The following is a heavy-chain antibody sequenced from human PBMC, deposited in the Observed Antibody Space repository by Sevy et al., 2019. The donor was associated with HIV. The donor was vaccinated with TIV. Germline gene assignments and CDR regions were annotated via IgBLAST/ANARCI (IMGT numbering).Heavy chain of an antibody. CDR2: ISPSGGST. J-gene: IGHJ4*02. Sequence: ASVKVSCKASGYTFTSYYMHWVRQAPGQGLEWMGIISPSGGSTSYAQKFQGRVTMTRDTSTSTVYMELSSLRSEDTAVYYSARPSGFGELCLNYWGQGTLVTVSS. CDR3: ARPSGFGELCLNY. CDR1: GYTFTSYY. V-gene: IGHV1-46*01. D-gene: IGHD3-10*01.